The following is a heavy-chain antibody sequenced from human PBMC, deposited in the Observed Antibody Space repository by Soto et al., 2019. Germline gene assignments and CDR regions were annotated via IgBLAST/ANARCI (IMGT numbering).Heavy chain of an antibody. CDR3: ARDYGYDSSGYYPGYFDY. J-gene: IGHJ4*02. CDR1: GGSISSYY. D-gene: IGHD3-22*01. V-gene: IGHV4-4*08. Sequence: SETLSLTCIVSGGSISSYYWSWIRQSPGKGLEWIGYIYNSGSTNSNPSLKSRVTISVDTSKNQFSLKLSSVTAADTAVYYCARDYGYDSSGYYPGYFDYWGQGTLVTVSS. CDR2: IYNSGST.